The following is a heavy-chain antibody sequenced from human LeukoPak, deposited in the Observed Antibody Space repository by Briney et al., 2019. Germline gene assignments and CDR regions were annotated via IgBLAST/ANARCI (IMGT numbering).Heavy chain of an antibody. J-gene: IGHJ4*02. V-gene: IGHV3-74*01. CDR3: ARAWIADY. Sequence: PGGSLRLSCAASGFTFSSYWMHWVRQAPGKGLVWVSRINGDGSSTSYADSVKGRFTISRDNAKNTLYLQMNSLRAEDTAVYYCARAWIADYWGQGTLVTVSS. CDR2: INGDGSST. D-gene: IGHD5-12*01. CDR1: GFTFSSYW.